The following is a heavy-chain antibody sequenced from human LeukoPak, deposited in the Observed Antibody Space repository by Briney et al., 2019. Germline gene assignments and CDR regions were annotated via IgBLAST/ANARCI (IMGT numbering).Heavy chain of an antibody. J-gene: IGHJ4*02. V-gene: IGHV4-34*01. CDR3: AKGESYGDYLFDY. Sequence: PSETLSLTCAVYGGSFSGYYWSWIRQPPGKGPEWIGEINHSGSTNYNPSLKSRVTISVDTSKNQFSLKLSSVTAADMAVYYCAKGESYGDYLFDYWGQGTLVTVSS. CDR2: INHSGST. D-gene: IGHD4-17*01. CDR1: GGSFSGYY.